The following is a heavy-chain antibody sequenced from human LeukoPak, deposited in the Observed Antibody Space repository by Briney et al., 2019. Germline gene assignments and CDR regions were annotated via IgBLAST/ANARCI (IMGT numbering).Heavy chain of an antibody. CDR1: GGAITSYY. J-gene: IGHJ6*02. Sequence: SETLSLTCTVSGGAITSYYWSWIRQPPGKGLEWIGYIYYSGSTNYNPSLKSRVTISVDTSKNQFSLKLSSVTAADTAVYYCARALMRYGYYYGMDVWGQGTTVTVSS. V-gene: IGHV4-59*01. CDR3: ARALMRYGYYYGMDV. CDR2: IYYSGST. D-gene: IGHD5-18*01.